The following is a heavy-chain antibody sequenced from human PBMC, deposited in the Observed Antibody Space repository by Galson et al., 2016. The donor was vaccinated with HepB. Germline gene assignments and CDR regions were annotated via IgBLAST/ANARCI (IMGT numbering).Heavy chain of an antibody. Sequence: SLRLSCAASGFTFSAYSTNWVRQAPGKGLEWVSSISRSNSYIYYAGSVKGRFTISRDNAKNSLSLLMNSLRSEDTAVYYCVRDQGEYSRSSSIFDFWGQGTLVAVSS. J-gene: IGHJ4*02. D-gene: IGHD6-6*01. CDR2: ISRSNSYI. CDR3: VRDQGEYSRSSSIFDF. CDR1: GFTFSAYS. V-gene: IGHV3-21*01.